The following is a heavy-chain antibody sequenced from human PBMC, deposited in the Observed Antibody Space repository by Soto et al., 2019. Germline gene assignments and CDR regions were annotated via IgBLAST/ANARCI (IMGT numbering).Heavy chain of an antibody. Sequence: PGGSLRLSCAASGVTFSSYGMHWVRQAPGKGLEWVAAISYDRSNTCYADSVKGRFTISRDNAKNTLYLQMNSLRAEDTAVYYCARDLAYCSGGSCYSHVVDYWGQGTLVTVPS. V-gene: IGHV3-30*03. CDR3: ARDLAYCSGGSCYSHVVDY. CDR1: GVTFSSYG. D-gene: IGHD2-15*01. J-gene: IGHJ4*02. CDR2: ISYDRSNT.